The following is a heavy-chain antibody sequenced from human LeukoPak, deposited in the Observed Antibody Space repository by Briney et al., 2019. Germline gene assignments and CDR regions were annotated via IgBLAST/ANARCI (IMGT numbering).Heavy chain of an antibody. J-gene: IGHJ4*02. CDR2: ISGSGGST. CDR1: GFTFSSYA. CDR3: AKGRNQWELLPEFDY. D-gene: IGHD1-26*01. V-gene: IGHV3-23*01. Sequence: GGSLRLSCAASGFTFSSYAMSWVRQAPGKGLEWVSAISGSGGSTYYADSVKGRFTISRDNFKNTLYLQMNSLRAEDTAVYYCAKGRNQWELLPEFDYWGQGTLVTVSS.